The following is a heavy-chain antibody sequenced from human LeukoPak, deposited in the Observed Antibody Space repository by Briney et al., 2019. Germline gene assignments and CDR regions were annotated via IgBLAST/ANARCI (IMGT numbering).Heavy chain of an antibody. Sequence: GASVKVSCKASGGTFSSYAISWVRQAPGQGLEWMGGIIPILGTANYAQKFQGRVTITADESTSTAYMELSSLRSEDTAVYYCARDGGSFDAFDIWGQGTMVTVSS. V-gene: IGHV1-69*13. CDR2: IIPILGTA. D-gene: IGHD1-26*01. J-gene: IGHJ3*02. CDR1: GGTFSSYA. CDR3: ARDGGSFDAFDI.